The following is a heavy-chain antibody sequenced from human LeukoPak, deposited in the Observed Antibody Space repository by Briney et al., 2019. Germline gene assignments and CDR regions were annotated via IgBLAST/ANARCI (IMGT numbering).Heavy chain of an antibody. J-gene: IGHJ4*02. Sequence: GRSLRLSCAASGFIFSSYAMHWVRQAPGKGLEWVAVISYDGSNKYYADSVKGRFTISRDNSKNTLYLQMNSLRAEDTAVYYCARSSGSYIFDYWGQGTLVTVSS. V-gene: IGHV3-30*04. CDR3: ARSSGSYIFDY. D-gene: IGHD3-10*01. CDR2: ISYDGSNK. CDR1: GFIFSSYA.